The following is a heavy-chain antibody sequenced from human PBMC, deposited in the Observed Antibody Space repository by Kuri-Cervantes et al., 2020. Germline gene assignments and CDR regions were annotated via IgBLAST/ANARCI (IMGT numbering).Heavy chain of an antibody. Sequence: SQTLSLTCAVYGGSFSGYYWSWIRQPPGKGLEWIGEINHSGSTNYNPSLKSRVTISVDTSKNQFSLKLSSVTAADTAVYYCARGVRTTMVRGRYYYMDVWGKGTTVTVSS. D-gene: IGHD3-10*01. CDR2: INHSGST. CDR1: GGSFSGYY. V-gene: IGHV4-34*01. CDR3: ARGVRTTMVRGRYYYMDV. J-gene: IGHJ6*03.